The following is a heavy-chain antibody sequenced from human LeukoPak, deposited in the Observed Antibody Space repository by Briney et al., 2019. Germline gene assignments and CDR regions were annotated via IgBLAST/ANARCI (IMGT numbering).Heavy chain of an antibody. CDR1: GYSFTSYW. CDR3: ARLLGCCSGGSCYSGYYYYYMDV. V-gene: IGHV5-51*01. J-gene: IGHJ6*03. Sequence: GESLKISCKGSGYSFTSYWIGWVRQMPGKGLEWMGIIYPGDSDTRYSPSFQGQVTISADKSISTAYLQWSSLKASDTAMYYCARLLGCCSGGSCYSGYYYYYMDVWGKGTTVTISS. CDR2: IYPGDSDT. D-gene: IGHD2-15*01.